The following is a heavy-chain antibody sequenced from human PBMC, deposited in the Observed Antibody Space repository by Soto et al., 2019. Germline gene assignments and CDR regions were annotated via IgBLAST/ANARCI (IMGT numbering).Heavy chain of an antibody. J-gene: IGHJ3*02. D-gene: IGHD6-13*01. Sequence: GESLTISCQGCGYSFTRYWPDWVHQMPGKGLEWMGIIYPGDSDTRYSPSFQGQVTISADKSISTAYLQWSSLKASDTAMYYCATTEQQLAEDAFDIWGQGTMVTVSS. CDR1: GYSFTRYW. V-gene: IGHV5-51*07. CDR2: IYPGDSDT. CDR3: ATTEQQLAEDAFDI.